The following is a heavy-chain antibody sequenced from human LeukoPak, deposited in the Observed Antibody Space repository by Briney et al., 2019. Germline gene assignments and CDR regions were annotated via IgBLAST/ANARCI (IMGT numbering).Heavy chain of an antibody. J-gene: IGHJ4*02. CDR1: GGSFGGYY. CDR2: INHSGST. Sequence: PSETLSLTCAVMGGSFGGYYWSGFGRPPGKGREGIGEINHSGSTNYNPSLKSRVTISVDTSKNQFSLKLSSVTAADTAVYYCARGGRVYSGYNDYWGQGTLVTVSS. V-gene: IGHV4-34*01. D-gene: IGHD5-12*01. CDR3: ARGGRVYSGYNDY.